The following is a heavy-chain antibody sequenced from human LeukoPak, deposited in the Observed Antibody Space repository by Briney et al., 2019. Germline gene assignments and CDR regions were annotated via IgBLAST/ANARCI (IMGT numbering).Heavy chain of an antibody. V-gene: IGHV1-18*01. CDR1: GYTFTSYG. D-gene: IGHD3-22*01. Sequence: GASVQVSCKASGYTFTSYGISWVRQAPGQGLEWMGWISAYNGNTNYAQKLQGGVTMTTDTSTSTAYMELRSLRSDDTAVYYCARVEGYYDSSGYYYVDGYYYYGMDVWGQGTTVTVSS. J-gene: IGHJ6*02. CDR3: ARVEGYYDSSGYYYVDGYYYYGMDV. CDR2: ISAYNGNT.